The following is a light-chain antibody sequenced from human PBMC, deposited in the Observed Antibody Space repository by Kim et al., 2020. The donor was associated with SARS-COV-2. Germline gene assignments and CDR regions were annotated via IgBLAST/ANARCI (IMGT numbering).Light chain of an antibody. Sequence: ASAGQPATLTCTRHWGGNTHLAWYSHSRCQAPRLIAYGASSRAPDIPARSSGSGSGTDFTITISSLESEDFAVYYCQEYNRRPRTFGQGTRVDIK. V-gene: IGKV3D-15*02. J-gene: IGKJ1*01. CDR2: GAS. CDR3: QEYNRRPRT. CDR1: WGGNTH.